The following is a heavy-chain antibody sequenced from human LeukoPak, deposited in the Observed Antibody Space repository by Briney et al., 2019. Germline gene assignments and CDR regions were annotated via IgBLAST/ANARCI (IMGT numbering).Heavy chain of an antibody. J-gene: IGHJ4*02. V-gene: IGHV4-34*01. CDR2: INHSGST. D-gene: IGHD2-2*01. CDR3: ARGPSEDCSSTSCYVIDY. CDR1: GGSFSGYY. Sequence: SGTLSLTCAVYGGSFSGYYWSWIRQPPGKGLEWIGEINHSGSTNYNPSLKSRVTVSVDTSKNQFSLKLSSVTAADTAVYYCARGPSEDCSSTSCYVIDYWGQGTLVTVSS.